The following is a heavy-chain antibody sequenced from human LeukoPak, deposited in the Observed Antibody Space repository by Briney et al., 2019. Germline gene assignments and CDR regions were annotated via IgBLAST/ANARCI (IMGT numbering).Heavy chain of an antibody. J-gene: IGHJ4*02. CDR3: VKGSSSSRPYYFDY. CDR1: GFTFNTYW. CDR2: INPDGRTT. V-gene: IGHV3-74*01. D-gene: IGHD2-2*01. Sequence: PGGSLRLSCAASGFTFNTYWMHWVRQAPGKGLVWVSRINPDGRTTNYADSVKGRFTISRDNSKNTLYLQMNSLRDEDTAVYYCVKGSSSSRPYYFDYWGQGTLVTVSS.